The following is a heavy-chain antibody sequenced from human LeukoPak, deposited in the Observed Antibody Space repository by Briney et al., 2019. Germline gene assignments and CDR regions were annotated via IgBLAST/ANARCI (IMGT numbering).Heavy chain of an antibody. CDR1: GFTFNNYA. CDR3: ARVDCSGGSCYFDY. J-gene: IGHJ4*02. Sequence: QSGGSLRLSCAASGFTFNNYAMSWVRQAPGKGLVWVSRINSDGSSTRYADSVKGRFTISRDNAKNTLDLQMSSLRAEDTAVYYCARVDCSGGSCYFDYWGQGTLVTVSS. V-gene: IGHV3-74*01. D-gene: IGHD2-15*01. CDR2: INSDGSST.